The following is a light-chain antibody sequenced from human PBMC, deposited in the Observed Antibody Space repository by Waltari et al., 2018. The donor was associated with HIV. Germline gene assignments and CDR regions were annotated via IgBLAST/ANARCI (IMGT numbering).Light chain of an antibody. V-gene: IGKV3-20*01. CDR3: QQYGSVQWT. J-gene: IGKJ1*01. Sequence: EIVLTQSPGTLYLSPGERATLSCRASQSVTSTYFAWYQQKPGQAPRLLIYGASSRATGIPDRFSGTESGTDFTLTISRLEPEDFALYYCQQYGSVQWTFGQGTKVEIK. CDR1: QSVTSTY. CDR2: GAS.